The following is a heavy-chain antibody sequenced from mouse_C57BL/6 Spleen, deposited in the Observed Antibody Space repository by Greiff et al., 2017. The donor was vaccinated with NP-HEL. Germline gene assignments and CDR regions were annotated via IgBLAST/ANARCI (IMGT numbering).Heavy chain of an antibody. J-gene: IGHJ4*01. Sequence: VQLQQSGPELVKPGASVKIPRKASGYTFTDYNMDWVKQSHGKSLEWIGDINPNNGGTIYNQKFKGKATLTVDKSSSTAYMELRSLTSEDTAVYYCARNRKGGYAMDYWGQGTSVTVSS. CDR2: INPNNGGT. CDR1: GYTFTDYN. V-gene: IGHV1-18*01. CDR3: ARNRKGGYAMDY.